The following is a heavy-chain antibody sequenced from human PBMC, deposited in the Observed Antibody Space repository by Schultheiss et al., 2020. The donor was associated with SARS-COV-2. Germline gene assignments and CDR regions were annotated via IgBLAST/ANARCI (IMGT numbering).Heavy chain of an antibody. CDR3: TSGGGNSQWDGYGMDV. V-gene: IGHV3-23*01. CDR1: GFTFSSYA. J-gene: IGHJ6*02. D-gene: IGHD4-23*01. Sequence: GGSLRLSCSASGFTFSSYAMSWVRQAPGKGLEWVSAISSSGSTIYYADSVKGRFTISRDNSKNTLYLQMNSPRAEDTAVYYCTSGGGNSQWDGYGMDVWGQGTTVTVSS. CDR2: ISSSGSTI.